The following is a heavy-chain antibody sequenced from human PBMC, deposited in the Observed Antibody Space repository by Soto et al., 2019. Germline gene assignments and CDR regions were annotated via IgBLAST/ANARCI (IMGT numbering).Heavy chain of an antibody. CDR3: AKDRSITTRPDYYYGMDV. D-gene: IGHD6-6*01. Sequence: ASVKVSCKASGGTFSSYAISWVRQAPGQGLEWMGGIIPIFGTANYAQKFQGRVTITADESTNTAYMELSSLRSDDTALYYCAKDRSITTRPDYYYGMDVWGQGTTVTVSS. V-gene: IGHV1-69*13. J-gene: IGHJ6*02. CDR1: GGTFSSYA. CDR2: IIPIFGTA.